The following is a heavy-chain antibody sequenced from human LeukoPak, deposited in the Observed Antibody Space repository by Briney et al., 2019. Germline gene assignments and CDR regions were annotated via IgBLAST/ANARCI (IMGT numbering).Heavy chain of an antibody. D-gene: IGHD6-13*01. V-gene: IGHV1-8*02. CDR3: ARGSSWYYFDY. Sequence: ASVKVSCTASGGTFSSYAINWVRQATGQGLEWMGWMNPNSGNTGYAQKFQGRVTMTRNTSISTAYMELSSLRSEDTAVYYCARGSSWYYFDYWGQGTLVTVSS. CDR1: GGTFSSYA. J-gene: IGHJ4*02. CDR2: MNPNSGNT.